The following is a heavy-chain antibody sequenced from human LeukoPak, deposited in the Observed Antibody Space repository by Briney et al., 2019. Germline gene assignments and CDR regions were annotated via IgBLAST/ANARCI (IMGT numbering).Heavy chain of an antibody. CDR2: INHSGST. CDR1: GGSFSGYY. J-gene: IGHJ4*02. V-gene: IGHV4-34*01. D-gene: IGHD4-23*01. CDR3: ARGLVGNSDY. Sequence: PSETLSLTCAVYGGSFSGYYWSWIRQPPGKGLEWIGEINHSGSTNYNPPLKSRVTISVDTSKNQFSLKLSSVTAADTAVYYCARGLVGNSDYWGQGTLVTVSS.